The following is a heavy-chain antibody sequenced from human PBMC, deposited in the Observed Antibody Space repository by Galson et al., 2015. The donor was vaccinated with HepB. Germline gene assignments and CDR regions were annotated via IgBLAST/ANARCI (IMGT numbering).Heavy chain of an antibody. CDR1: GYTFTSYY. Sequence: SVKVSCKASGYTFTSYYMHWVRQAPGQGLEWMGIINPSGGSTSYAQKFQGRVTMTRDTSTSTVYMELSSLRSEDTAVYYCARDLSSSWYEEPRFDPWGQGTLVTVSS. CDR2: INPSGGST. CDR3: ARDLSSSWYEEPRFDP. D-gene: IGHD6-13*01. V-gene: IGHV1-46*01. J-gene: IGHJ5*02.